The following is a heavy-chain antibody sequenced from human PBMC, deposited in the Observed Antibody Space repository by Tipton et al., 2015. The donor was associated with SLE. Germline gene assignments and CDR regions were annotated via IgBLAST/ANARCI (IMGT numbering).Heavy chain of an antibody. CDR3: ARGVVRGVTFDY. D-gene: IGHD3-10*01. J-gene: IGHJ4*02. CDR2: INHSGST. Sequence: TLSLTCTVSGGSISSSSYYWGWIRQPPGKGLEWIGEINHSGSTNYNPSLKSRVTISVDTSKNQFSLKLSSVTAADTAVYYCARGVVRGVTFDYWGQGTLVTVSS. CDR1: GGSISSSSYY. V-gene: IGHV4-39*07.